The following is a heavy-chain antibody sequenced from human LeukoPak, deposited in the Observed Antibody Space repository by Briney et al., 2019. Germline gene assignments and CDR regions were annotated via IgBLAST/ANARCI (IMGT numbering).Heavy chain of an antibody. Sequence: SETLSLTCTVSSGSISGYYWSWIRQPPGKGLEWIGHIHYSGSTSYNPSLKSRVTISVDTSKNQFSLKMSSVTAADTAVYYCARVGLGYCSSTSCYQGLYYFDYWGQGTLVTVSS. CDR3: ARVGLGYCSSTSCYQGLYYFDY. V-gene: IGHV4-59*12. D-gene: IGHD2-2*01. CDR2: IHYSGST. J-gene: IGHJ4*02. CDR1: SGSISGYY.